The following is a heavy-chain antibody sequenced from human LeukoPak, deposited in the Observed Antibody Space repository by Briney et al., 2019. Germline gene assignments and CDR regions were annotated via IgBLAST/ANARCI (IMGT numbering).Heavy chain of an antibody. J-gene: IGHJ4*02. V-gene: IGHV3-7*01. CDR2: IKQDESEK. D-gene: IGHD2-15*01. CDR1: RFTFCNYW. CDR3: ARNLVYCNGGSCYYHVGVDY. Sequence: PGGSLRLSCAASRFTFCNYWMTWVRQAPGKGMEWVANIKQDESEKYSVDSVKGRFTISRDNAKNSLYLQMNILRGEDTAVYYCARNLVYCNGGSCYYHVGVDYWGQGTLVTVSS.